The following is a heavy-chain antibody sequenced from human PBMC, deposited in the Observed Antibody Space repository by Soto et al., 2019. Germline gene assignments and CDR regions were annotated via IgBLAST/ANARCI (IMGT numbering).Heavy chain of an antibody. J-gene: IGHJ5*02. CDR3: ARVESPEDIVVVPATIMLSWFDP. V-gene: IGHV1-2*04. D-gene: IGHD2-2*01. CDR2: INPNSGGT. CDR1: GYTFTGYY. Sequence: ASVKVSCKASGYTFTGYYMHWVLQAPGQGLEWMGWINPNSGGTNYAQKFQGWVTMTRDTSISTAYMELSRLRSDDTAVYYCARVESPEDIVVVPATIMLSWFDPWGQGTLVTVSS.